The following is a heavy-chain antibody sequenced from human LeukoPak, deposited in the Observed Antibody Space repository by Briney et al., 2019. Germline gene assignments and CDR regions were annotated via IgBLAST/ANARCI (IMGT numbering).Heavy chain of an antibody. J-gene: IGHJ1*01. CDR3: ARQGGCFQH. Sequence: GESLNISCKGSGYSFTSYWIGWVRQMPGKSLEWMGIIYPGDSDTRYSPSFQGQVTISADKSISTAYLQWTSLESSDTAIYYCARQGGCFQHWGQGTLVTVSS. CDR2: IYPGDSDT. D-gene: IGHD3-16*01. CDR1: GYSFTSYW. V-gene: IGHV5-51*01.